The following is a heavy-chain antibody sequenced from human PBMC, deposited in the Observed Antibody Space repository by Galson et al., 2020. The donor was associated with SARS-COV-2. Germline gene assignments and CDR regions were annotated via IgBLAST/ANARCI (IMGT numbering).Heavy chain of an antibody. CDR3: ARVDCSGGSCYYYAFDI. J-gene: IGHJ3*02. CDR1: GGSISSYY. Sequence: SETLSLTCTVSGGSISSYYWSWIRQPPGKGLEWIGYIYYSGSTNYNPSLKSRVTISVDTSKNQFSLKLSSVTGADTAVYYCARVDCSGGSCYYYAFDIWGQGTMVTVSS. CDR2: IYYSGST. D-gene: IGHD2-15*01. V-gene: IGHV4-59*13.